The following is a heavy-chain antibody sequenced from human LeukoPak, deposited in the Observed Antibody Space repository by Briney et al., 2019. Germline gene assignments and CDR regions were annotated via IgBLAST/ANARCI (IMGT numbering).Heavy chain of an antibody. D-gene: IGHD2-21*02. CDR3: ASPYCGGDCYNY. V-gene: IGHV3-11*01. Sequence: GGSLRLSWAASGFTFSDYYMSWIRQAPGKGLEWVSYISSSGSTIYYADSVKGRFTISRDNAKNSLYLQMNSLRAEDTAVYYCASPYCGGDCYNYWGQGTLVTVSS. CDR2: ISSSGSTI. J-gene: IGHJ4*02. CDR1: GFTFSDYY.